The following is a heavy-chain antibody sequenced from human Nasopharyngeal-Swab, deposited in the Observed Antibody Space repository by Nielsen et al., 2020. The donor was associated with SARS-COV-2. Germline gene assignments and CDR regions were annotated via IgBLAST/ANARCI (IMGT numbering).Heavy chain of an antibody. CDR2: ISGSGGST. D-gene: IGHD3-10*01. CDR3: AKGVYYYGSGSYWGGFDY. Sequence: VGQAAGKGLLLFSAISGSGGSTYYADSVKGRFTISRDNSKNTLYLQMNSLRAEDTAVYYCAKGVYYYGSGSYWGGFDYWGQGTLVTVSS. J-gene: IGHJ4*02. V-gene: IGHV3-23*01.